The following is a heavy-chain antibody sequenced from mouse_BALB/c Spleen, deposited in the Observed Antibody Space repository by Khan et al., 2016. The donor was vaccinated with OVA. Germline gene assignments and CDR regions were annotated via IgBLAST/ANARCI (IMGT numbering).Heavy chain of an antibody. V-gene: IGHV14-3*02. Sequence: VQLKESGAELVKPGASVKLSCTASGFNIKDTYIHWVKRRPEQGLEWIGRITPANGNTEYDPKFQGKANMRADTSSNTAYLQLGSLTSGDTAVYYCVRPSYYPRNFYVWGAGTTVTVSS. CDR1: GFNIKDTY. D-gene: IGHD1-1*01. CDR3: VRPSYYPRNFYV. J-gene: IGHJ1*01. CDR2: ITPANGNT.